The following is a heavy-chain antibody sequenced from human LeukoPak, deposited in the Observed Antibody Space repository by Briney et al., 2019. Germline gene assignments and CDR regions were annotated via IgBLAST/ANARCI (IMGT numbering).Heavy chain of an antibody. CDR2: IKQDGSEK. Sequence: GGPLRLPCAAPGFTFSSYWISWVRQAPGKGLEWVANIKQDGSEKYYVDSVKGRFTISRDNAKNSLYLQMNSLRAEDTAVYYCASEENYYYYYMDVWGKGTTVTVSS. CDR3: ASEENYYYYYMDV. CDR1: GFTFSSYW. J-gene: IGHJ6*03. V-gene: IGHV3-7*01.